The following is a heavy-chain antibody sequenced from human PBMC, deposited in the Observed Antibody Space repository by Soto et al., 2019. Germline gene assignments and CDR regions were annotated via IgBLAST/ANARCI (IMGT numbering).Heavy chain of an antibody. CDR2: ISAYNGNT. CDR3: ARDPGYCSSTSCYPERYYYYYYGMDV. V-gene: IGHV1-18*01. Sequence: RASVKVSCKASGYTFTSYGISWVRQAPGQGLEWMGWISAYNGNTNYAQKLQGRVTMTTDTSTSTAYMELRSLRSDDTAVYYCARDPGYCSSTSCYPERYYYYYYGMDVWGQGTTVTVSS. D-gene: IGHD2-2*03. J-gene: IGHJ6*02. CDR1: GYTFTSYG.